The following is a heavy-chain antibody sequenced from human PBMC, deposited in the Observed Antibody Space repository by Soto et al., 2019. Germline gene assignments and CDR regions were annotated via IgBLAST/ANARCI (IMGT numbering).Heavy chain of an antibody. CDR1: GYTFTSYY. J-gene: IGHJ6*02. CDR3: ARPRLRYFDWLPHYYYGIDF. V-gene: IGHV1-46*01. CDR2: INPSGGST. Sequence: ASVKVSCKASGYTFTSYYMHWVRQDPGQGLEWMGIINPSGGSTSYAQKFQGRVTMTRDTSTSTVYMELSSLRSEDTAVYYCARPRLRYFDWLPHYYYGIDFWGQGTTVTVSS. D-gene: IGHD3-9*01.